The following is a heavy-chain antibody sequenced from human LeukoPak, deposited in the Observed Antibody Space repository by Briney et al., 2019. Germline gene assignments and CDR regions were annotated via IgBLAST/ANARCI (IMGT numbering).Heavy chain of an antibody. Sequence: GGSLRLSCAASGFTFSSYAMSWVRQAPGKGLEWVSAISGSGGSTYYADSVKGRFTISRDNSKNTLYLQMNSLRAEDTAVYYCAKVVEVPYCSGSSCYSWGEVYWGQGTLVTVSS. V-gene: IGHV3-23*01. D-gene: IGHD2-15*01. CDR3: AKVVEVPYCSGSSCYSWGEVY. J-gene: IGHJ4*02. CDR2: ISGSGGST. CDR1: GFTFSSYA.